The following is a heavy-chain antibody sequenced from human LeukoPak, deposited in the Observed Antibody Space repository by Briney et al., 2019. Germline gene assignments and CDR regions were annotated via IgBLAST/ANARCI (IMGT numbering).Heavy chain of an antibody. CDR2: IIPILGIA. D-gene: IGHD6-19*01. CDR1: GGTFSSYA. CDR3: ARDRAGSGSDY. V-gene: IGHV1-69*04. Sequence: GASVKVSCKASGGTFSSYAISWVRQAPGQGLEWMGRIIPILGIANYAQKFQGRVTITADKSTSTAYMELSSLRPEDTAVYYCARDRAGSGSDYWGQGTLVTVSS. J-gene: IGHJ4*02.